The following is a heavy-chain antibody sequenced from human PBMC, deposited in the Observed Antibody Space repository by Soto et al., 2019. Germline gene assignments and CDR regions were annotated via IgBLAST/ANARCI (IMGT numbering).Heavy chain of an antibody. V-gene: IGHV3-15*07. D-gene: IGHD2-15*01. CDR1: GFTFINAW. CDR3: TTGSVEGV. Sequence: EVQLVESGGGLVKPGGSLTLSCAASGFTFINAWMNWVRQAPGKGLEWVGRIKTKTHGETTDYAAPVKGRFTISRDDSKYTLYLQMSSIKADDTAVYYCTTGSVEGVWGQGTPVTVSS. J-gene: IGHJ6*02. CDR2: IKTKTHGETT.